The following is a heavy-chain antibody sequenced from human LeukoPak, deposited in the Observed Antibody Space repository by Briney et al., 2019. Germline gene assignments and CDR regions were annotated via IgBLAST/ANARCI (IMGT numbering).Heavy chain of an antibody. V-gene: IGHV3-74*01. CDR1: GFTFSGYW. CDR3: AREYIAASVAN. D-gene: IGHD6-13*01. J-gene: IGHJ4*02. CDR2: IRNDGSST. Sequence: GGSLRLSCAASGFTFSGYWMHWVRHAPGKGLVWVSRIRNDGSSTSYADSVKGRFAISRDNPNNTLYLQMNSLRAEDTAVYYCAREYIAASVANWGQGTLVTVSS.